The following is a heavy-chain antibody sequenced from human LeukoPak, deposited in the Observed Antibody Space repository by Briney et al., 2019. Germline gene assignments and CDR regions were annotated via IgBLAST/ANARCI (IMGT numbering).Heavy chain of an antibody. CDR1: GGSISSYY. Sequence: SETLSLTCTVSGGSISSYYWSWIRQPPGKGLEWIGYIYYSGSTNYNPSLKSRVTISVDTSKNQFSLKLSSVTAADTAVYYCARGTVWWLPYYFDYWGREPWSPSPQ. D-gene: IGHD5-12*01. J-gene: IGHJ4*02. CDR3: ARGTVWWLPYYFDY. CDR2: IYYSGST. V-gene: IGHV4-59*01.